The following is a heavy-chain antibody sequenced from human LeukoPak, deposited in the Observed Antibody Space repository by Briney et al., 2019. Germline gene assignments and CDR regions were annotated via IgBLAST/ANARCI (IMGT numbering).Heavy chain of an antibody. V-gene: IGHV1-8*01. D-gene: IGHD1-26*01. CDR3: ARDNSVGETAWWLDP. CDR1: GYTFTSYD. Sequence: ASVKVSCKASGYTFTSYDINWVRQATGQGLEWMGYMNPNSGNTGYAQKFQDRITLTRDTSISTAYMELTSLTSDDTAVYYCARDNSVGETAWWLDPWGQGTLVTVSS. J-gene: IGHJ5*02. CDR2: MNPNSGNT.